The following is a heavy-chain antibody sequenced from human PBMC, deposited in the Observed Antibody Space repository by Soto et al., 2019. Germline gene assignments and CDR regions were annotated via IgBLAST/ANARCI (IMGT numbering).Heavy chain of an antibody. CDR2: ISSTGSTP. CDR1: GFPFSDSY. J-gene: IGHJ5*02. D-gene: IGHD6-6*01. CDR3: ARGQQLVANWLDP. V-gene: IGHV3-11*01. Sequence: VRLSCPASGFPFSDSYMAWIRQAPGKGLEEIATISSTGSTPYYADSVKGRFTISRDNAQNSLYLEMNNLRAEDTAVYYCARGQQLVANWLDPWGQGILVTVSS.